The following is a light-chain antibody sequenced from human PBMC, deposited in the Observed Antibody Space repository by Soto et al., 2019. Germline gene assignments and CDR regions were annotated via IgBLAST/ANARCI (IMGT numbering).Light chain of an antibody. J-gene: IGKJ4*01. V-gene: IGKV3-11*01. CDR2: DAS. CDR1: QSVSSY. CDR3: QQRGNWPPT. Sequence: EIVLTQSPATLSLSPGERATLSCRASQSVSSYLAWYQQKPGQAPRLLIYDASNRATGIPARFSGSGSGTDFTLTISSLEPEDFGVYYGQQRGNWPPTFGGGTKVEIK.